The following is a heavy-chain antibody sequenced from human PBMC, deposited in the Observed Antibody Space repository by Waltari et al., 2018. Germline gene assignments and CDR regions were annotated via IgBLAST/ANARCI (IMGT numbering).Heavy chain of an antibody. CDR1: GFTFGSNT. CDR2: IGGRGIST. V-gene: IGHV3-23*01. CDR3: VRDGSSIANSRSDNWFDH. Sequence: EVQLFESGGGLVQPGGSLRLSCAASGFTFGSNTMSWVRQAPGKGLEWGSSIGGRGISTLYTDSGKGRCTISRDNSKNMLHLQLNSLRAADTAVYYCVRDGSSIANSRSDNWFDHWGQGTLVTVSS. J-gene: IGHJ5*02. D-gene: IGHD6-19*01.